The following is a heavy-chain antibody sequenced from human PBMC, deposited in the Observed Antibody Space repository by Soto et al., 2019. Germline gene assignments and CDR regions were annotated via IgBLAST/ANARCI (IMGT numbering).Heavy chain of an antibody. J-gene: IGHJ5*02. Sequence: SETLSLTCSVSGDSIGSSSYYFGWIRQPPGKGLERIGSLYYTGTTYYNSSLKSRVTISADKSQNHVSLILNSVTAADTAVYYCARVGPWVPYYYDSSPYTFENWFDPWGQGTLVTVSS. V-gene: IGHV4-39*02. CDR2: LYYTGTT. CDR3: ARVGPWVPYYYDSSPYTFENWFDP. CDR1: GDSIGSSSYY. D-gene: IGHD3-22*01.